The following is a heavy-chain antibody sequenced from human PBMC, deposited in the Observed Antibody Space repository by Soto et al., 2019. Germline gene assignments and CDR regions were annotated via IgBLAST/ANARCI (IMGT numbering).Heavy chain of an antibody. V-gene: IGHV1-3*01. CDR2: ISGGNGNT. D-gene: IGHD2-15*01. CDR1: GYIFTKSA. Sequence: ASVKVSCKASGYIFTKSAMHWVRQAPGQRLEWMGWISGGNGNTNYAQKLQGRVTMTTDTSTSTAYMELRSLRSDDTAVYYCARDSGPTRYFDYWGQGTLVTVSS. J-gene: IGHJ4*02. CDR3: ARDSGPTRYFDY.